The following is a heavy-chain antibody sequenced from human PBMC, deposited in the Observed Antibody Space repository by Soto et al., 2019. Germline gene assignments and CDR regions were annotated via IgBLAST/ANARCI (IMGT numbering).Heavy chain of an antibody. Sequence: EVKLLESGGGLVQPGESLRLSCVGSEFTFSMTWVRQAPGKGLEWVSMISNDGSSTYYADSVKGRFTISRDNSKKILYLQMSSLRAEDTAVYYCAQRPDAFDIWGQGTMVTVSS. CDR1: EFTFS. CDR3: AQRPDAFDI. CDR2: ISNDGSST. V-gene: IGHV3-23*01. J-gene: IGHJ3*02.